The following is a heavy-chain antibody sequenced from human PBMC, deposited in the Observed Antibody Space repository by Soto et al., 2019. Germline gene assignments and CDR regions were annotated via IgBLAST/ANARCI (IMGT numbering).Heavy chain of an antibody. CDR3: AREVEGATSIYYYGMDV. CDR1: GFTFSSYG. D-gene: IGHD1-26*01. J-gene: IGHJ6*02. CDR2: IWYDGSNK. Sequence: QVQLVESGGGVVQPGRSLRLSCAASGFTFSSYGMHWVRQAPGKGLEWVAVIWYDGSNKYYADSVKGRFTISRDNSKNTLYLQMNRLRAEDTAVYYCAREVEGATSIYYYGMDVWGQGTTVTVSS. V-gene: IGHV3-33*01.